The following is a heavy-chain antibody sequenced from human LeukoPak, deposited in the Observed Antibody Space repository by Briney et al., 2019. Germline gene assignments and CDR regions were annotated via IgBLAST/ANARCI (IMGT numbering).Heavy chain of an antibody. V-gene: IGHV4-4*07. Sequence: SETLSLTCTVSGGSISSYYWSWIRQPAGKGLEWVGRIYTSGSTNYNPSLKSRVTMSVDTSKNQFSLKLSSVTAADTAVYYCARVVDTAMVVYYYYYMDVWGKGTTVTISS. CDR1: GGSISSYY. CDR3: ARVVDTAMVVYYYYYMDV. CDR2: IYTSGST. J-gene: IGHJ6*03. D-gene: IGHD5-18*01.